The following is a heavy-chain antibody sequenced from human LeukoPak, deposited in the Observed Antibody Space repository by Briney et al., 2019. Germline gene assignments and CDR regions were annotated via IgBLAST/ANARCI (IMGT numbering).Heavy chain of an antibody. CDR3: AREYYDGSEYTYCALDI. D-gene: IGHD3-22*01. Sequence: SETLSLTCTVSGYSISAGFHWGWIRPSPGKGLEWLVSMHPTGITYYNPSLKSRVTISLDTSKNQFSLNLISVTAADTAVYYCAREYYDGSEYTYCALDIWGQGTMVTVSS. CDR2: MHPTGIT. V-gene: IGHV4-38-2*02. CDR1: GYSISAGFH. J-gene: IGHJ3*02.